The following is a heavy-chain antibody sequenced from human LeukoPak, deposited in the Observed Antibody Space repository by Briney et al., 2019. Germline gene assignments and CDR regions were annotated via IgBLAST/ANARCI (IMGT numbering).Heavy chain of an antibody. J-gene: IGHJ4*02. CDR3: ARGRYFDWLFLDY. V-gene: IGHV1-2*04. CDR2: INPNSGGT. CDR1: GHTFTGYY. Sequence: GASVKVSCKASGHTFTGYYMHWVRQAPGRGLEWMGWINPNSGGTNYAQKFQGWVTVTRDTSISTAYMELSRLRSDDTAVYYCARGRYFDWLFLDYWGQGTLVTVSS. D-gene: IGHD3-9*01.